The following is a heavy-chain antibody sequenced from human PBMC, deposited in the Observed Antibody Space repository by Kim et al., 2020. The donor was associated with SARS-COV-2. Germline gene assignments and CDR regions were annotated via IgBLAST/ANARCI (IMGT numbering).Heavy chain of an antibody. D-gene: IGHD3-3*01. Sequence: SETLSLTCAVYGGSFSGYYWSWIRQPPGKGLEWIGEINHSGSTNYNPSLKSRVTISVDTSKNQFSLKLSSVTAADTAVYYCAPLGGYYLGRFDPWGQGTLVTVSS. CDR3: APLGGYYLGRFDP. J-gene: IGHJ5*02. V-gene: IGHV4-34*01. CDR2: INHSGST. CDR1: GGSFSGYY.